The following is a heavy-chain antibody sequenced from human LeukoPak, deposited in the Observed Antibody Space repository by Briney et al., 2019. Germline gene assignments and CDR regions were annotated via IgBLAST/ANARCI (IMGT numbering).Heavy chain of an antibody. CDR2: ISGSGGST. V-gene: IGHV3-23*01. J-gene: IGHJ4*02. CDR3: AKRYDSSGFDY. CDR1: GFTFSSYA. D-gene: IGHD3-22*01. Sequence: GGSLRLSCAASGFTFSSYAMSWVRQAPGKGLEWVSTISGSGGSTYYADSVKGRFTISRDNSKNTLYLQVNSLRAEDTAVYYCAKRYDSSGFDYWGQGTLVTVSS.